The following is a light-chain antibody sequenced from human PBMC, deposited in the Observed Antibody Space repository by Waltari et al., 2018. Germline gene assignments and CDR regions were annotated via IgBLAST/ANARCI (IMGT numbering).Light chain of an antibody. CDR3: AAWDDSRNGHWV. CDR2: RND. Sequence: QSVLTQPPSESGTPGQRVTISCSGSSSNIGSHVVTWYHKVQGTTPNLLKYRNDKRPWGGPDRISASKCGAYATMAISGLQSEDEANYYWAAWDDSRNGHWVFGGGTKLTVL. CDR1: SSNIGSHV. J-gene: IGLJ2*01. V-gene: IGLV1-44*01.